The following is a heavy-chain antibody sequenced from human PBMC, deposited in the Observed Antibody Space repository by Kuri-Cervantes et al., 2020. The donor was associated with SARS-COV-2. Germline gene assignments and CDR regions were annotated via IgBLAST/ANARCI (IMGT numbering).Heavy chain of an antibody. CDR3: ARGGEDAVQETRNWFEP. CDR1: GFTFSSYG. J-gene: IGHJ5*02. V-gene: IGHV3-30*02. D-gene: IGHD3-10*01. CDR2: IRYDGSNK. Sequence: GESLKISCAASGFTFSSYGMHWVRQAPGKGLEWVALIRYDGSNKYYADSVKGRFTISRDNSKNSLFLQMNSMRADDTAIYYCARGGEDAVQETRNWFEPWGQGTQVTVSS.